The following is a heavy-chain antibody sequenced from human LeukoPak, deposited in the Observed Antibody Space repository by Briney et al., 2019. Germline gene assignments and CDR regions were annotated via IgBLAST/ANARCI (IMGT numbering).Heavy chain of an antibody. Sequence: GGSLRLSCAASGFTFSDHAMSWVRQAPGKGLEWLSVISGGSSGSTYYADSVTGRFTVSRDNSKNTVDLQMNNLRVDDTAIYYCAKVDNWKYGHHDFWGQGTLVTVSS. CDR1: GFTFSDHA. CDR2: ISGGSSGST. CDR3: AKVDNWKYGHHDF. J-gene: IGHJ4*02. D-gene: IGHD1-1*01. V-gene: IGHV3-23*01.